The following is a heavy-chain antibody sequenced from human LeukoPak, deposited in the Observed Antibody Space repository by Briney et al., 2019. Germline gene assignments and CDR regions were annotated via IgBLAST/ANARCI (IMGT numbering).Heavy chain of an antibody. D-gene: IGHD3-22*01. CDR1: GYSISSGYY. CDR2: ISSSGSTI. Sequence: LSLTCTVSGYSISSGYYMSWIRQAPGKGLEWVSYISSSGSTIYYADSVKGRFTISRDNAKNSLYLQMNSLRAEDTAVYYCARGGRNYYDSSGYPQDYWGQGTLVTVSS. V-gene: IGHV3-11*04. CDR3: ARGGRNYYDSSGYPQDY. J-gene: IGHJ4*02.